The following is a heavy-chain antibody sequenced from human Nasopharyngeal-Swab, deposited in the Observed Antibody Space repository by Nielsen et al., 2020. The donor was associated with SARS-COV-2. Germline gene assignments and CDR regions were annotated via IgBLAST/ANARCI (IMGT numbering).Heavy chain of an antibody. V-gene: IGHV4-34*01. J-gene: IGHJ6*04. D-gene: IGHD1-7*01. CDR3: ARRTRYGITGTRGGFPV. Sequence: WIRQPPGKGLEWIGEINHSGSTNYNPSLKSRVTISIDTSKNQFSLNLSSVTAADTAVYYCARRTRYGITGTRGGFPVWGKGTTVTVSS. CDR2: INHSGST.